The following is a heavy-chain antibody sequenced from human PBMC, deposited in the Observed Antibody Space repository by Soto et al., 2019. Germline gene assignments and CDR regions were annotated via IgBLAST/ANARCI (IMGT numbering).Heavy chain of an antibody. Sequence: GSLRLSCAASGFTVSSSYMSWVRQAPGKGLEWVSVIYTGGSTYYADSVKGRFTISRDNSENTVYLQMISLRAEDTAVYYCARRFYAMDVWGQGTTVTVSS. D-gene: IGHD3-3*01. CDR1: GFTVSSSY. CDR3: ARRFYAMDV. J-gene: IGHJ6*02. CDR2: IYTGGST. V-gene: IGHV3-53*01.